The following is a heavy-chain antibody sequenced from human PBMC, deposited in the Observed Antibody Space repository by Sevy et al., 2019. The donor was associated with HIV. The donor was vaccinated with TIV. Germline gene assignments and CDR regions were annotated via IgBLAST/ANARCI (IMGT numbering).Heavy chain of an antibody. D-gene: IGHD2-15*01. CDR3: ARGILGYCSGGSCFRFDY. CDR1: GGSISSYY. J-gene: IGHJ4*02. Sequence: SETLSLTCTVSGGSISSYYWSWIRQPPGKGLEWIGHIYYSGSTNYNPSLKSRVTISVDTSKNQFSLKLSSVTAADTAVYYCARGILGYCSGGSCFRFDYWGQGTLVTVSS. CDR2: IYYSGST. V-gene: IGHV4-59*01.